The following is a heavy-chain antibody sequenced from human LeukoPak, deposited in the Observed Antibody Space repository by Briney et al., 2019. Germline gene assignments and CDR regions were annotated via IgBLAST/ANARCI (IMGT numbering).Heavy chain of an antibody. D-gene: IGHD6-6*01. CDR3: ARSPGGIAARLYDAFDI. CDR2: IYSGGST. J-gene: IGHJ3*02. V-gene: IGHV3-66*01. Sequence: GGSLRLSCAASGFTVSSNYMSWVRQAPGKGLEWVSVIYSGGSTYYADSVKGRFTISRDNSKNTLYLQMNSLGAEDTAVYYCARSPGGIAARLYDAFDIWGQGTMVTVSS. CDR1: GFTVSSNY.